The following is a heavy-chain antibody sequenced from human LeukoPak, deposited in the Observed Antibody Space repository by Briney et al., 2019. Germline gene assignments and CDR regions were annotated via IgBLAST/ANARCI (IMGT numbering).Heavy chain of an antibody. Sequence: GASVKVSCKASGYTFTSYDINWVRQATGQGLEWMGWMNPNSGNTGYAQKFQGRVTMTRNTSISTAYMELSSLRSEDTAVYYCASQYYDFWSGYYTDYYYYYGMDVWGHGTTVTVSS. J-gene: IGHJ6*02. CDR3: ASQYYDFWSGYYTDYYYYYGMDV. CDR2: MNPNSGNT. CDR1: GYTFTSYD. D-gene: IGHD3-3*01. V-gene: IGHV1-8*01.